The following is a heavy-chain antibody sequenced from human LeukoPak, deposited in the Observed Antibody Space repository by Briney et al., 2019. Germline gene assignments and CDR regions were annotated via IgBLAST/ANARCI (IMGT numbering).Heavy chain of an antibody. Sequence: SETLSLTCAVYGGSFSGYYWSWIRQPPGKGLEWIGEINHSGSTNYNPSLKSRVTISVDTSKNQFSLKLSSVTAADTAVYYRARADILTGYYKDYWGQGTLVTVSS. D-gene: IGHD3-9*01. CDR3: ARADILTGYYKDY. CDR2: INHSGST. CDR1: GGSFSGYY. J-gene: IGHJ4*02. V-gene: IGHV4-34*01.